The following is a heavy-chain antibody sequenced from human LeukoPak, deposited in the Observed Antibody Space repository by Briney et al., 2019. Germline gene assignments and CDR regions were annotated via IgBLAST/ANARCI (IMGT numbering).Heavy chain of an antibody. J-gene: IGHJ4*02. CDR2: ISSGGNT. CDR1: GFTVSSNY. V-gene: IGHV3-53*01. Sequence: GGSLRLSCAASGFTVSSNYMNWVRQAPGKGLEWVSVISSGGNTYSADSLKGRFTISRDNSKNTLYLQMNSLRAEDTAVYYCAKEDLVEMATPYDYFDYWGQGTLVTVSS. D-gene: IGHD5-24*01. CDR3: AKEDLVEMATPYDYFDY.